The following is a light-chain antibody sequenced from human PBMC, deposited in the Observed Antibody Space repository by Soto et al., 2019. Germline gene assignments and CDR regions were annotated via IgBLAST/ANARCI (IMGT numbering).Light chain of an antibody. CDR3: AAWDDSLKGWV. V-gene: IGLV1-44*01. Sequence: QSVLTQPPSASGTPGQRVTISCSGSSSNIGSETVNWYQQVPGTAPKLLIYANNQRPSGVPDRFSVSKSGTSASLAIGGLQSEDEADYYCAAWDDSLKGWVSGGGTKLTVL. CDR1: SSNIGSET. CDR2: ANN. J-gene: IGLJ3*02.